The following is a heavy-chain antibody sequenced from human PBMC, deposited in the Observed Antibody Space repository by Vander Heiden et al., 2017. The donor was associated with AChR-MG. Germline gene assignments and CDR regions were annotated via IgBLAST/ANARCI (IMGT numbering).Heavy chain of an antibody. V-gene: IGHV4-59*01. J-gene: IGHJ4*02. CDR3: ARKAHYSGSYHFDY. CDR2: IYYSWST. CDR1: GCSISSYY. D-gene: IGHD1-26*01. Sequence: QVQLQESGPGLVKPSETLSLTCPVSGCSISSYYWSWIRQPPGKGLEWIGYIYYSWSTNYNPSLKSRVTIAVDTSKNQFSLKLSSVTAADTAVYYWARKAHYSGSYHFDYWGQGTLVTVSS.